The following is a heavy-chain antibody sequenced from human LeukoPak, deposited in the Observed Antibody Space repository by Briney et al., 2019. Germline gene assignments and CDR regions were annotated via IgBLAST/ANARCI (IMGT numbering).Heavy chain of an antibody. Sequence: PGGSLRLSCAASGFTFSSYGMHWVRQAPGKGLEWVSGISAGGGTTYYADSVKGRFTISRDNSKNTLYLQMNTLRAEDTAVYYCASGLVVASLDIWGQGTLVTVSS. CDR3: ASGLVVASLDI. V-gene: IGHV3-23*01. J-gene: IGHJ4*02. CDR2: ISAGGGTT. CDR1: GFTFSSYG. D-gene: IGHD2-2*01.